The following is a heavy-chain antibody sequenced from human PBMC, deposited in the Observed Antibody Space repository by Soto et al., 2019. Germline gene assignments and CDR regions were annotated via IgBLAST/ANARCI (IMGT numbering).Heavy chain of an antibody. CDR3: AKDVRPDGYWDLDY. J-gene: IGHJ4*02. D-gene: IGHD5-12*01. V-gene: IGHV3-23*01. Sequence: GGSLRLSCAASGFTFGTYSMNWVRQAPGKGLEWVSGIYGNGGGTFYADSVKGRFTVSRDNSRNTLYLQMNSLRAEDTAVYYCAKDVRPDGYWDLDYWGQGTPVTVSS. CDR2: IYGNGGGT. CDR1: GFTFGTYS.